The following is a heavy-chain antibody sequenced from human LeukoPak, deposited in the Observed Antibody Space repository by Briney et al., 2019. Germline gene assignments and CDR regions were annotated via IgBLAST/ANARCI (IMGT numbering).Heavy chain of an antibody. D-gene: IGHD6-13*01. V-gene: IGHV4-4*02. CDR3: ARQLGSRYGFDP. CDR2: IYHSGST. CDR1: GASISSSYW. J-gene: IGHJ5*02. Sequence: SGTLSLTCTVSGASISSSYWWTWVRQPPGKGLEWIGEIYHSGSTHYSPSLKSRVTISVDTSKNQSSLKLSSVTAADTAVYYCARQLGSRYGFDPWGQGTLVTVSS.